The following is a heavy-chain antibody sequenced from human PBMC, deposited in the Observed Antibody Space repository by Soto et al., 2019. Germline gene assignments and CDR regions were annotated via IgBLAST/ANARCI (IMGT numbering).Heavy chain of an antibody. Sequence: ASVKVSCKSSGYPFTHYGITWIRQAPGQGLEWMGWISPFNGNTNYGQTLQGRVTLTTDTSTSTVYMELSSLISEDTAAYYCIRGGSVVVVTAPFDYWGQGTLVTV. CDR2: ISPFNGNT. D-gene: IGHD2-21*02. V-gene: IGHV1-18*01. J-gene: IGHJ4*02. CDR1: GYPFTHYG. CDR3: IRGGSVVVVTAPFDY.